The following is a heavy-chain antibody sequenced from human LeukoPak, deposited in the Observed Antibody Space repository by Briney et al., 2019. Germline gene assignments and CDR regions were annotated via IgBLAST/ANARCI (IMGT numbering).Heavy chain of an antibody. CDR1: GXXFSSYA. Sequence: GGSLRLSCAASGXXFSSYAMHWVRQAPXXXXXXXXXISSNGGSTYYANSVKGRFTISRDNSKNTLYLQMGSLRAEDMAVYYCARDFAVNLRDGNWFDPWGQGTLVTVSS. CDR3: ARDFAVNLRDGNWFDP. V-gene: IGHV3-64*01. D-gene: IGHD4-17*01. CDR2: ISSNGGST. J-gene: IGHJ5*02.